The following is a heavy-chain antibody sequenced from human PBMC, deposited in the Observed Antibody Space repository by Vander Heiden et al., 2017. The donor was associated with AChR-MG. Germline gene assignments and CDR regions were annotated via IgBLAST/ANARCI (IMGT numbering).Heavy chain of an antibody. D-gene: IGHD6-13*01. CDR2: VYYTGST. J-gene: IGHJ4*02. CDR1: VGAIISDDYY. Sequence: QVQLQESGPGLVKPSETLSLRCTVSVGAIISDDYYWSWIRHRPGEAPEWIGYVYYTGSTYSNPSLKSRIIMSVDTARNQFSLEMTSVTAADSAVYYCAREHSSPPTLIDHWGQGILVTVSA. CDR3: AREHSSPPTLIDH. V-gene: IGHV4-31*03.